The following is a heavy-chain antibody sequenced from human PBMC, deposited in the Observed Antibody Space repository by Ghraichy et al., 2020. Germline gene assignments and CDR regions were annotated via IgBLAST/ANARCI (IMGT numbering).Heavy chain of an antibody. Sequence: GGSLRLSCAASGFTFSSYAMHWVRQAPGKGLEWVAVISYDGSNRYYADSVKGRFTISRDNSKNTLYLQMNSLRAEDTAVYYCARDRYCSGGSCYFDAFDIWGQGTMVTVSS. CDR2: ISYDGSNR. V-gene: IGHV3-30*04. CDR1: GFTFSSYA. J-gene: IGHJ3*02. D-gene: IGHD2-15*01. CDR3: ARDRYCSGGSCYFDAFDI.